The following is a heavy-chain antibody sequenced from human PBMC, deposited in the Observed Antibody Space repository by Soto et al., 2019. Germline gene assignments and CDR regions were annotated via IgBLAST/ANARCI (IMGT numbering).Heavy chain of an antibody. J-gene: IGHJ6*03. D-gene: IGHD6-13*01. CDR2: IVVGSGNT. CDR1: GFTFTSSA. CDR3: AAGTGRSSWSLYYYYYMDV. Sequence: SVKVSCKASGFTFTSSAMQWVRQARGQRLEWIGWIVVGSGNTNYAQKFQERVTITRDMSTSTAYMELSSLRSEDTAVYYCAAGTGRSSWSLYYYYYMDVWGKGTTVTVSS. V-gene: IGHV1-58*02.